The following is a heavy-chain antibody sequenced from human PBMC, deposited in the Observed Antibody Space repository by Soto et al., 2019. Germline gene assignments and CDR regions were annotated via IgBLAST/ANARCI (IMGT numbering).Heavy chain of an antibody. CDR3: ARDGDSSAPFAS. J-gene: IGHJ3*02. Sequence: QVQLVQSGAEVKKPGASVTFSCKASGYTFTGNYMHWVRQAPGQGLEWMGWINPNSGGTNYAQKFQGRVTVTRDTSLRTAYMERSRLRSDDTAVYYCARDGDSSAPFASWGQGTMVTVSS. CDR2: INPNSGGT. CDR1: GYTFTGNY. D-gene: IGHD6-25*01. V-gene: IGHV1-2*02.